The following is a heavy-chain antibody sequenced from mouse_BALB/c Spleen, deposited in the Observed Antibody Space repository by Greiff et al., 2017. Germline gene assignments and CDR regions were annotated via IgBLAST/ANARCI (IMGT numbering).Heavy chain of an antibody. V-gene: IGHV2-9*02. D-gene: IGHD2-3*01. CDR1: GFSLTSYG. CDR2: IWAGGST. CDR3: ARGDGYRYWYFDV. Sequence: QVHVKQSGPGLVAPSQSLSITCTVSGFSLTSYGVHWVRQPPGKGLEWLGVIWAGGSTNYNSALMSRLSISKDNSKSQVFLKMNSLQTDDTAMYYCARGDGYRYWYFDVWGAGTTVTVSS. J-gene: IGHJ1*01.